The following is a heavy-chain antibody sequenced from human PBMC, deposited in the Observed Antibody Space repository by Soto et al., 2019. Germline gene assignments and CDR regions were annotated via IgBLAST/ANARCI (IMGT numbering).Heavy chain of an antibody. J-gene: IGHJ3*02. CDR3: TTPHYDFWSGGDFDI. CDR1: GFTFSNAW. D-gene: IGHD3-3*01. V-gene: IGHV3-15*01. Sequence: GGSLRLSCAASGFTFSNAWMSWVRQAPGKGLEWVGRIKRKTDGGTTDYAAPVKGRFNISRDDSKNTLYLQMNSLKTEDTAVYYCTTPHYDFWSGGDFDIWGQGTMVTVSS. CDR2: IKRKTDGGTT.